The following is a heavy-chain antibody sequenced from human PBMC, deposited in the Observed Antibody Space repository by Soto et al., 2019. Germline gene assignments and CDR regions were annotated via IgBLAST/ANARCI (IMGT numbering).Heavy chain of an antibody. CDR3: ARGRYGDY. D-gene: IGHD1-1*01. CDR2: ISAHNGNT. CDR1: GYTFTSYG. V-gene: IGHV1-18*01. Sequence: QVHLVKSGAEVKKPGASVKVSCKASGYTFTSYGITWVRQAPGQGLEWMGWISAHNGNTDYAQKRQGRVIVTRDSAPSTAYMELRSLRSDDTAVYYCARGRYGDYWGQGALGTVSS. J-gene: IGHJ4*02.